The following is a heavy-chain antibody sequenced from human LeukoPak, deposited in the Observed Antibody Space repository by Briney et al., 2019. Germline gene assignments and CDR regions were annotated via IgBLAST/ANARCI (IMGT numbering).Heavy chain of an antibody. CDR2: IWYDGSNK. D-gene: IGHD3-10*01. V-gene: IGHV3-33*01. CDR3: ARELLRIAYYYGSGLGY. Sequence: PGGSLRLSCAASGFTFSSYGMHWVRQAPGKGLEWVAVIWYDGSNKYYADSVKGRFTISRDNSKNTLYLQMNSLRAEDTAVYYCARELLRIAYYYGSGLGYWGQGTLVTVSS. CDR1: GFTFSSYG. J-gene: IGHJ4*02.